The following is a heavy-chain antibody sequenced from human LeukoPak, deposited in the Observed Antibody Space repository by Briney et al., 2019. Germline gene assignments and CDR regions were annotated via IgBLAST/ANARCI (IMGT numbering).Heavy chain of an antibody. V-gene: IGHV3-48*04. J-gene: IGHJ4*02. CDR3: AKDFGYCSSTSCYGGWDY. CDR2: ISSSSTTI. D-gene: IGHD2-2*03. Sequence: GGSLRLSCAASGFAFSTYSMNWVRQAPGKGLEWVSYISSSSTTIYYADSVKGRFTISRDNAKNSLYLQMNSLRAEDTAVYYCAKDFGYCSSTSCYGGWDYWGQGTLVTVSS. CDR1: GFAFSTYS.